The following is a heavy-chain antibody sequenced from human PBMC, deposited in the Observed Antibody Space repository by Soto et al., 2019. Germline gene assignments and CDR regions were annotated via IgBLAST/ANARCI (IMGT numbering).Heavy chain of an antibody. Sequence: QVQLVESGGGVVQPGRSLRLSCGTSGFTFNTYAMHWVRQAPGKGLEWVAVIWYDGSIKYYADSVKGRFTISRDNSENTLYLQVNSLRADDTAVYYCARGPPYSSSWYWYPDLWGRGTLVTVSS. D-gene: IGHD6-13*01. J-gene: IGHJ2*01. CDR2: IWYDGSIK. CDR1: GFTFNTYA. V-gene: IGHV3-33*01. CDR3: ARGPPYSSSWYWYPDL.